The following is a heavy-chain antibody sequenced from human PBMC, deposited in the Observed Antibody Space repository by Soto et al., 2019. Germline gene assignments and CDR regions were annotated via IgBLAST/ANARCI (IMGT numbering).Heavy chain of an antibody. Sequence: GGSLRLSCAASGFTFSSYWMSWVRQAPGKGLEWVANIKQDGSEKYYVDSVKGRFTISRDNAKNSLYLQMNSLRAEDTAVYYCARVPAVYSSSWAYYYYGMDVWGQGTTVTSP. D-gene: IGHD6-13*01. CDR2: IKQDGSEK. V-gene: IGHV3-7*01. J-gene: IGHJ6*02. CDR1: GFTFSSYW. CDR3: ARVPAVYSSSWAYYYYGMDV.